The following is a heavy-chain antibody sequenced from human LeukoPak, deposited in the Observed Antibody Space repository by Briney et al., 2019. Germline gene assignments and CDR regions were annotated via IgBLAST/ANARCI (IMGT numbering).Heavy chain of an antibody. Sequence: SETLSFTRSGFPVSMITIRGRSIRQPPGKGLAWIGEINHSGSTNYLPSIKSRVTISLDTSKNQFSLRLSSVTAADLAVYYCARHSKDDCGSMSCPGGIVCWVRGTTVTVSS. CDR3: ARHSKDDCGSMSCPGGIVC. CDR1: PVSMITIR. CDR2: INHSGST. D-gene: IGHD3-10*01. V-gene: IGHV4-34*01. J-gene: IGHJ6*02.